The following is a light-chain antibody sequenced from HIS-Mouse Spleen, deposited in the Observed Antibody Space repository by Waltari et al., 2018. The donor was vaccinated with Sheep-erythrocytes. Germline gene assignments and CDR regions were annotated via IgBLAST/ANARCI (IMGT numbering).Light chain of an antibody. Sequence: QSALTQPASVSGSPGQSITISCTGTSSDVGGYNYVSWYKQHPGKAPKLRRYEVSNRPSGVSNRFAGSKSGNTASLTISGLQAEDEADYYCCSYAGSYNHVFATGTKVTVL. J-gene: IGLJ1*01. CDR3: CSYAGSYNHV. CDR1: SSDVGGYNY. V-gene: IGLV2-14*01. CDR2: EVS.